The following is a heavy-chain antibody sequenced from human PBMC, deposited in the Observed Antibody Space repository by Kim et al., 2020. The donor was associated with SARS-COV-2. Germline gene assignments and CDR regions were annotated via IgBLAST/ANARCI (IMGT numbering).Heavy chain of an antibody. D-gene: IGHD5-12*01. Sequence: GGSLRLSCVASGFNFNNFGMHWVRQAPGTGLEWVALISYDGNNRYYVDSVKGRFTISRDNSKNTVYLQMNSLRTDDTAVYYCAKYPSTYRTMEVWGQGTTVTVSS. V-gene: IGHV3-30*18. CDR3: AKYPSTYRTMEV. J-gene: IGHJ6*02. CDR2: ISYDGNNR. CDR1: GFNFNNFG.